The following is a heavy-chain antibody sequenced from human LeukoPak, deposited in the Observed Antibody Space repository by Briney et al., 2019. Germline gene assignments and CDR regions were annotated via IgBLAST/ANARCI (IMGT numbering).Heavy chain of an antibody. CDR1: GFMLSSTW. Sequence: GGSLRLSCAASGFMLSSTWMHWVRQAPGKGLVWVSRINSDATSTSYADSVRGRFTISRDDSKNTMYLQMNSLRAEDTAMYYCVRGSPGYSSSWHAYWGQGTLVTVSS. J-gene: IGHJ4*02. CDR2: INSDATST. D-gene: IGHD6-13*01. V-gene: IGHV3-74*01. CDR3: VRGSPGYSSSWHAY.